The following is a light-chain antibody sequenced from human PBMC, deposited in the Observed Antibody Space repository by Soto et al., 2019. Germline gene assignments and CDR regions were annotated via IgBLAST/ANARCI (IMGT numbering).Light chain of an antibody. CDR1: QSVSIN. CDR2: GAS. Sequence: EIVMTQSPDTLSVSPGERATLSCWATQSVSINLAWYQQKPGQAPRLLIYGASTRATGIPARFSGSGSGTEFTLTISSLQSEDFAVYYCQQYNYWPYTFGQGTKLEIK. CDR3: QQYNYWPYT. V-gene: IGKV3-15*01. J-gene: IGKJ2*01.